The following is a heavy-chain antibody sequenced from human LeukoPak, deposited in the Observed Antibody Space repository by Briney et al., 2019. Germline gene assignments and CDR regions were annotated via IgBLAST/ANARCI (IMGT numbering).Heavy chain of an antibody. J-gene: IGHJ4*02. Sequence: GGSLRLSCAASGFTFSSCAMSWVRQAPGKGLEWVSGIGYSGGSRYYADSVKGRFTISRDNSKNTLFLQMNSLRAEDTAVYYCAKGPRGYSYGSNLDYWGQGTLVTVSS. V-gene: IGHV3-23*01. D-gene: IGHD5-18*01. CDR2: IGYSGGSR. CDR1: GFTFSSCA. CDR3: AKGPRGYSYGSNLDY.